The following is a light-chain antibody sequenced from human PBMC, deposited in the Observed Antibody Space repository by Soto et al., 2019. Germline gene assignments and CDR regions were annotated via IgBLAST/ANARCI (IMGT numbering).Light chain of an antibody. CDR1: QSVGSI. J-gene: IGKJ1*01. V-gene: IGKV3-15*01. CDR3: QQYNNWPQT. Sequence: EIVMTQSPSTLSVSPGERATLSCRASQSVGSILAWYQQKPGQAPRLLIYGASTRATGIPARFSGSGSGTEFTLTISSLQSEDFALYYCQQYNNWPQTFGEGTKVDIK. CDR2: GAS.